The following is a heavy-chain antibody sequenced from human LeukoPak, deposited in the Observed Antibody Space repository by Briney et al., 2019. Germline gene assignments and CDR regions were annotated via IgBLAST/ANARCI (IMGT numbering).Heavy chain of an antibody. D-gene: IGHD4-23*01. CDR3: ARDTGGNSGGIDY. V-gene: IGHV3-74*01. CDR2: INSDGSST. CDR1: GFIFSRYW. J-gene: IGHJ4*02. Sequence: GGSLTLSCAASGFIFSRYWMHWLRQAPGEGLVWASRINSDGSSTDYADSVKGRFTISRDKAKNTLYLQMNSLRAEHTAIYYCARDTGGNSGGIDYWGLGALVTVSS.